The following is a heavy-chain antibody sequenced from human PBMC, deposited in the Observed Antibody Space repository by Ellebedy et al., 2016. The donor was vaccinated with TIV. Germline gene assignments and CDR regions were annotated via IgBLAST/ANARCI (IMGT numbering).Heavy chain of an antibody. CDR1: GYTLTELS. V-gene: IGHV1-24*01. D-gene: IGHD6-19*01. CDR2: FDPEDGET. CDR3: ATDWAPGWTLNAFDI. Sequence: ASVKVSXKVSGYTLTELSMHWVRQAPGKGLEWMGGFDPEDGETIYAQKFQGRVTMTEDTSTDTAYMELSSLRSEDTAVYYCATDWAPGWTLNAFDIWGQGTMVTVSS. J-gene: IGHJ3*02.